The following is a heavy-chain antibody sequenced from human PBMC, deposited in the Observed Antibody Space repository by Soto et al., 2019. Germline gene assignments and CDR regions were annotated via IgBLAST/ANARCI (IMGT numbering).Heavy chain of an antibody. CDR1: GGSISSNNYY. CDR3: ARQRRQKRNCSSGTCFSPYNWFDP. V-gene: IGHV4-39*01. CDR2: IYYSGST. J-gene: IGHJ5*02. D-gene: IGHD2-15*01. Sequence: SETLSLTCTVSGGSISSNNYYWGWIRQPPGKGLEWIGSIYYSGSTYYNPSLKSRVTISVDTSKNQFSLRLSSVTAADTAVYYCARQRRQKRNCSSGTCFSPYNWFDPWGQGTLVTVSS.